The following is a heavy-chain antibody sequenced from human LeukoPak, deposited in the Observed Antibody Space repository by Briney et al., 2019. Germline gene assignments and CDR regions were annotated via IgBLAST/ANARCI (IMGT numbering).Heavy chain of an antibody. CDR3: ASMTTVRGRYFYYYYGMDV. CDR2: INHSGST. Sequence: SETLSLTCAVYGGSFSGCYWSWIRQPPGKGLEWIGEINHSGSTNYNPSLKSRVTISVDTSKNQFSLKLSSVTAADTAVYYCASMTTVRGRYFYYYYGMDVWGQGTTVTVSS. J-gene: IGHJ6*02. D-gene: IGHD4-11*01. CDR1: GGSFSGCY. V-gene: IGHV4-34*01.